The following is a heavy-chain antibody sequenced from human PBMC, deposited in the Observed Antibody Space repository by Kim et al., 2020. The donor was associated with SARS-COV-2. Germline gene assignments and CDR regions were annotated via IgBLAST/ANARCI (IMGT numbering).Heavy chain of an antibody. J-gene: IGHJ6*02. D-gene: IGHD5-12*01. Sequence: ADSVKGRFTISRDNAKNSLYLQMNSLRAEDTALYHCARASGYSLFGMDVWGQGTTVTVS. CDR3: ARASGYSLFGMDV. V-gene: IGHV3-20*01.